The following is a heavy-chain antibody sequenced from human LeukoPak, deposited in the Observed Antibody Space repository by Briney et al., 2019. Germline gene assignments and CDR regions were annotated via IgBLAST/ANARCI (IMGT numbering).Heavy chain of an antibody. D-gene: IGHD1-26*01. J-gene: IGHJ3*02. CDR1: GGSISSSSYY. V-gene: IGHV4-39*07. CDR2: IYYSGST. Sequence: SETLSLTCTVSGGSISSSSYYWGWIRQPPGKGLEWIGSIYYSGSTYYNPSLKSRVTISVDTSKNQFSLKLSSVTAAETAVYYCASSKWELLPVDAFDIWGQGTMVTVSS. CDR3: ASSKWELLPVDAFDI.